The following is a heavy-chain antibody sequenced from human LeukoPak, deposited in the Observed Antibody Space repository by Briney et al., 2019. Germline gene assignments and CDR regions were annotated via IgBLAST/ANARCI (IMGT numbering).Heavy chain of an antibody. CDR2: IHTSGST. D-gene: IGHD6-19*01. V-gene: IGHV4-4*07. CDR3: AGRAQTTGWSFDY. Sequence: SETLSLTCFVSGGSITPYHWSWIRQPAGKGLEWIGQIHTSGSTNYNPSPKSRVAMSIDTSKNQFSLELSSVTAADTSVYYCAGRAQTTGWSFDYWGQGALVTVSS. J-gene: IGHJ4*02. CDR1: GGSITPYH.